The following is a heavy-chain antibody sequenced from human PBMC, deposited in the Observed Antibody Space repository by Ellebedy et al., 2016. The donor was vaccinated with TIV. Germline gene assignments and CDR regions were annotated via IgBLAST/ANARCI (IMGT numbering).Heavy chain of an antibody. D-gene: IGHD2-21*02. CDR1: GFTFSSYA. V-gene: IGHV3-23*01. CDR2: ISGSGGST. J-gene: IGHJ5*02. Sequence: GESLKISCAASGFTFSSYAMSWVRQAPGKGLEWVSAISGSGGSTYYADSVKGRFTISRDNSRNTLYLQMNSLRAEDSAIYYCGRDGVTGNGRWDWLDPWGQGTLVTVSS. CDR3: GRDGVTGNGRWDWLDP.